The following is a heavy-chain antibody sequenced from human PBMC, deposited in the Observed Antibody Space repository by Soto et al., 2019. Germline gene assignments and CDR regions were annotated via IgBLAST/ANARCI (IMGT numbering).Heavy chain of an antibody. V-gene: IGHV3-30*18. CDR2: ISYDGSNK. CDR3: AKANYYDSSGYSFDY. D-gene: IGHD3-22*01. J-gene: IGHJ4*02. Sequence: GGSLRLSCAASGFTFSSYGMHWVRQAPGKGLEWVAVISYDGSNKYYADSVKGRFTISRDNSKNTLYLQMNSLRAEDTAVYYCAKANYYDSSGYSFDYWGQGTLVTVPS. CDR1: GFTFSSYG.